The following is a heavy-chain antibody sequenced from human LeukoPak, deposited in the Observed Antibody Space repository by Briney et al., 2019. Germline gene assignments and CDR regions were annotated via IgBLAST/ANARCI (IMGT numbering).Heavy chain of an antibody. CDR3: ARDRGTTSSAGYYFDY. CDR2: LYDGSEK. J-gene: IGHJ4*02. CDR1: GFTFSQFG. V-gene: IGHV3-33*01. D-gene: IGHD6-6*01. Sequence: PGGSLRLSCAASGFTFSQFGMHWVRQAPGKGLEWVAILYDGSEKFYGDSVKGRFTISRDNSKNTLYLQMNSLRAEDTAVYYCARDRGTTSSAGYYFDYWGQGTLVTVSS.